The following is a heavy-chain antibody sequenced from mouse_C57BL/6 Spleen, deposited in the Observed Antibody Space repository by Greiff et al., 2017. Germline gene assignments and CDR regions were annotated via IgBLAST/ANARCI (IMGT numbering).Heavy chain of an antibody. CDR1: GYPFTSYW. V-gene: IGHV1-61*01. J-gene: IGHJ4*01. CDR2: IYPFDSEP. CDR3: ARSGYSNYDYAMGY. Sequence: QVQLQQPGAELVRPGSSVKLSCKASGYPFTSYWWVWVNRRPGQGLEWIGNIYPFDSEPHYNQKFKDKATLTVDKSTSTAYMQLSSLTSEDSAVYYCARSGYSNYDYAMGYWGQGTSVTVSS. D-gene: IGHD2-5*01.